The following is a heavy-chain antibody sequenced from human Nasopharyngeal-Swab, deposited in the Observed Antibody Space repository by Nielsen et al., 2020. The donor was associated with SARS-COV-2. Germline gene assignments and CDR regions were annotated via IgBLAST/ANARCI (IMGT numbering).Heavy chain of an antibody. CDR1: GGSISSSSYY. CDR3: AATSVLRFLEWLNNWFDP. D-gene: IGHD3-3*01. V-gene: IGHV4-39*01. CDR2: IYYSGST. Sequence: SETLSLTCTVSGGSISSSSYYWGWIRQPPGKGLEWIGSIYYSGSTYYNPSLKSRVTISADTSKNQFSLKLSSVTAADTAVYYCAATSVLRFLEWLNNWFDPWGQGTLVTVSS. J-gene: IGHJ5*02.